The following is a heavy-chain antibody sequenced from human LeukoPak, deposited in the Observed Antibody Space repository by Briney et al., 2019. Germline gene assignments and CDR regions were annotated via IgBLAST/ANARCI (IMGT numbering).Heavy chain of an antibody. CDR2: IYSSGST. CDR1: GASISGSGYY. D-gene: IGHD1-26*01. J-gene: IGHJ4*02. Sequence: SETLSLTCTVSGASISGSGYYWGWIRQPPGKGLEWIGSIYSSGSTYYNASPQSRVTISIETSKNQISLRLNSVTAADTAMYYCAKSGGYGLIDYWGQGTLVTVSS. CDR3: AKSGGYGLIDY. V-gene: IGHV4-39*01.